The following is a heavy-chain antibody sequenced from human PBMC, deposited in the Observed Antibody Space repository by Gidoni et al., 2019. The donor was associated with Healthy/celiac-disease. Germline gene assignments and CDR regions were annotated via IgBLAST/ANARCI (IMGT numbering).Heavy chain of an antibody. Sequence: QVQLVQSGAEVKKPGASLTVSCKASGYTFTSYYMHWVRQAPGQGLEWMGIINPSGGSTSYAQKFQGRVTMTRDTSTSTVYMELSSLRSEDTAVYYCARDFRYGLDAFDIWGQGTMVTVSS. CDR2: INPSGGST. V-gene: IGHV1-46*01. D-gene: IGHD3-9*01. CDR3: ARDFRYGLDAFDI. J-gene: IGHJ3*02. CDR1: GYTFTSYY.